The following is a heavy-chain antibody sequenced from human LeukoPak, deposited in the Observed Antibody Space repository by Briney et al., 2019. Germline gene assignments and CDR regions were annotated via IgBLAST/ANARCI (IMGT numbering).Heavy chain of an antibody. CDR1: GVTLSSYA. Sequence: GGSLRLSCAASGVTLSSYAMSWARQAPGKGLEWIGFIRSSIYGGTPKAAASVKGRFIFSRDDSKGVAYLRMNSLKADDTAVYYCSREWGNGNDLRPDSWGQGTLVTVSS. D-gene: IGHD1-1*01. CDR2: IRSSIYGGTP. J-gene: IGHJ4*02. CDR3: SREWGNGNDLRPDS. V-gene: IGHV3-49*04.